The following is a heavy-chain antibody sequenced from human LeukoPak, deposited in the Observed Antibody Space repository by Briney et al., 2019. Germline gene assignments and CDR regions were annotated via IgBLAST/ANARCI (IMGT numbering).Heavy chain of an antibody. J-gene: IGHJ4*02. V-gene: IGHV1-2*02. CDR1: GYTFTGYY. D-gene: IGHD6-13*01. CDR2: INPNSGGT. CDR3: ARGEPRIAAAGTFVDY. Sequence: ASVKVSCKASGYTFTGYYMHWVRQAPGQGLEWMGWINPNSGGTNYAQKFQGRVTMTRDTSISTAYMELSRLRSDDTAVYYCARGEPRIAAAGTFVDYWGQGTLVTVSS.